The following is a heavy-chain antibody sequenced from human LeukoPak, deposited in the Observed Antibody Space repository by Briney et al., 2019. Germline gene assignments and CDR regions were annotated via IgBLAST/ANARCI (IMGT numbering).Heavy chain of an antibody. Sequence: PGGSLRLSCAASGFTFSSYGMHWVRQAPGKGLEWVAFIRYDGSNKYYADSVKGRFTISRDNSKNTLYLQMNSLRAEVTAVYYCAKAPMIEVAGTFRFKNRNYYYYGMDVWGQGTTVTVSS. V-gene: IGHV3-30*02. CDR3: AKAPMIEVAGTFRFKNRNYYYYGMDV. D-gene: IGHD6-19*01. CDR1: GFTFSSYG. J-gene: IGHJ6*02. CDR2: IRYDGSNK.